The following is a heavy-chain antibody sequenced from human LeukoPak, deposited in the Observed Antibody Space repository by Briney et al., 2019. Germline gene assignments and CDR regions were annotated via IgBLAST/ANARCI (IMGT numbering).Heavy chain of an antibody. J-gene: IGHJ5*02. CDR1: GYTFTNYG. V-gene: IGHV1-18*01. D-gene: IGHD1-26*01. CDR2: ISTNSDIR. CDR3: ARDWDAMNNCFDP. Sequence: ASVKVSCKASGYTFTNYGISWVRQAPGQGLEWMGWISTNSDIRTYAQTLQGRFTLTTDTATTTAYMELNNLTFDDTAVYYCARDWDAMNNCFDPWGQGTPVTVSS.